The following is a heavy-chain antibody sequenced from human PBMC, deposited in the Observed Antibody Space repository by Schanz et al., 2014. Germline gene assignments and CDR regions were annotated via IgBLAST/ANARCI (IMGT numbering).Heavy chain of an antibody. J-gene: IGHJ4*02. CDR3: AGEKGGYYPFDY. Sequence: VQLVESGGGLVKPGGSLRLSCAASGFTFSNYSMNWVRQAPGKGLEWISHISGPSSVIKYADSVKGRFSISRDNAKNSLSLQTNSLRAEDKAVYYCAGEKGGYYPFDYWGQGTLVTVSS. CDR2: ISGPSSVI. CDR1: GFTFSNYS. D-gene: IGHD3-3*01. V-gene: IGHV3-21*05.